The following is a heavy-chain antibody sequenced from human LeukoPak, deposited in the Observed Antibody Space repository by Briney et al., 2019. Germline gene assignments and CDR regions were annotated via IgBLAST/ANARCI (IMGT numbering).Heavy chain of an antibody. D-gene: IGHD6-13*01. CDR3: ATSLAAAGTFKFDY. CDR2: ISAYNGNT. J-gene: IGHJ4*02. CDR1: GYTFTSYG. Sequence: AASVKVSCKASGYTFTSYGISWVRQAPGQGLEWMGWISAYNGNTNYAQKLQGRVTITADTSTDTAYMELSSLRSEDTAVYYCATSLAAAGTFKFDYWGQGTLVTVSS. V-gene: IGHV1-18*01.